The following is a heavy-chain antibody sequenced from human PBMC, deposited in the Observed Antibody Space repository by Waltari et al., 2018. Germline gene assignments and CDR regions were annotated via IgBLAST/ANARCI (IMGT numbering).Heavy chain of an antibody. J-gene: IGHJ4*02. Sequence: QLQLQESGPGLVKPSETLSLTCTVSGGSISSSRYSWGWHRQPPGKGLEWIGSIYYSGSTYYNPSLKSRVTISVDTSKNQFSLKLSSVTAADTAVYYCARAPESSGGSCCDGLFDYWGQGTLVTVSS. CDR1: GGSISSSRYS. D-gene: IGHD2-15*01. CDR3: ARAPESSGGSCCDGLFDY. CDR2: IYYSGST. V-gene: IGHV4-39*07.